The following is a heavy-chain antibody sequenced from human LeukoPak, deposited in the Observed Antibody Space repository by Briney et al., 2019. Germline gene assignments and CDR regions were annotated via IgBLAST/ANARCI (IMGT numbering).Heavy chain of an antibody. CDR2: ISSSSSYI. J-gene: IGHJ6*03. CDR3: AREPHSSSPDYMDV. CDR1: GFTFSSYS. D-gene: IGHD6-13*01. Sequence: GGSLRLSCAASGFTFSSYSMNWVRQAPGKGLEWVSSISSSSSYIYYADSVKGRFTNSRDNAKNSLYLQMNSLRAEDTAVYYCAREPHSSSPDYMDVWGKGTTVTVSS. V-gene: IGHV3-21*01.